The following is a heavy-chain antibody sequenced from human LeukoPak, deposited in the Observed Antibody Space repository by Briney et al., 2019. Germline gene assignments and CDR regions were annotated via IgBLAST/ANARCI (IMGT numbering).Heavy chain of an antibody. Sequence: SCKASGYTFTGYYMHWVRQAPGKGLEWVAFIRYDGSNKYYADSVKGRFTISRDNSKNTLYLQMNSLRAEDTAVYYCAKDDGQLLNYWGQGTLVTVSS. CDR2: IRYDGSNK. J-gene: IGHJ4*02. CDR3: AKDDGQLLNY. V-gene: IGHV3-30*02. CDR1: GYTFTGYY. D-gene: IGHD2-2*01.